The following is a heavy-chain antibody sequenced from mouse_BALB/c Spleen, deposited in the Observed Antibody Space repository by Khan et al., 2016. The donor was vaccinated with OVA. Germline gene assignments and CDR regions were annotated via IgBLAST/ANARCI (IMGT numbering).Heavy chain of an antibody. Sequence: QIQLVQSGPELKKPGETVKISCKASGYTFTNYGMNWVKQAPGKGLKWMGWIYTYTGEPTYADDFKGRFAFSLESSASTAYLQINNLTNEDTATYCGGRGSSRAIDYWGQGTSVTISA. J-gene: IGHJ4*01. CDR3: GRGSSRAIDY. V-gene: IGHV9-3-1*01. CDR1: GYTFTNYG. D-gene: IGHD1-1*01. CDR2: IYTYTGEP.